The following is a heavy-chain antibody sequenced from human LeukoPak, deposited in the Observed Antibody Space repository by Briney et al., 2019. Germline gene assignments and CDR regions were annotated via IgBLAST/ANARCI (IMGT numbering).Heavy chain of an antibody. D-gene: IGHD2-15*01. J-gene: IGHJ5*02. V-gene: IGHV1-18*01. CDR2: ISAYNGNT. Sequence: GAPVKVSCKASGYMFTSYGITWVRQAPGQGLEWMGWISAYNGNTNYAQNLQGRVTMTTDTSTSTAYMELRSLRSDDTAVYYCARSGTAYCSGGSCYGSKFDPWGQGTLVTVSS. CDR1: GYMFTSYG. CDR3: ARSGTAYCSGGSCYGSKFDP.